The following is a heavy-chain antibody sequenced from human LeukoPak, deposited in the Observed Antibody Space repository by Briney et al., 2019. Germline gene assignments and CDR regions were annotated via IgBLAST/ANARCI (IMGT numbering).Heavy chain of an antibody. Sequence: RTGGSLRLPCAASGFTFSNNAMSWVRQAQGKGLEWVLTLGGGGIDTYYAYYVKGPFTISRDNSKNTLSLQMNTVRAEDTAVYYCARDRGQIYYSSYMDVWGKGTTVTVSS. J-gene: IGHJ6*04. D-gene: IGHD6-13*01. CDR2: LGGGGIDT. CDR1: GFTFSNNA. CDR3: ARDRGQIYYSSYMDV. V-gene: IGHV3-23*01.